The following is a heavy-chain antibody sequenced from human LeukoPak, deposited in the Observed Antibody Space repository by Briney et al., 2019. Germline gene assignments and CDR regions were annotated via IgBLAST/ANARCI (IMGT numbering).Heavy chain of an antibody. CDR3: ARRGNSYGSPEYFQH. J-gene: IGHJ1*01. D-gene: IGHD5-18*01. V-gene: IGHV3-7*02. Sequence: GGSLRLSCAASGFTFSSYCMSWVPQAPEKGLEWVANIKKEGDEKYCVDSVKGRFTISRDNAKNSLYLQMNSLRAEDTAVYYCARRGNSYGSPEYFQHWGQGSRVTVTS. CDR2: IKKEGDEK. CDR1: GFTFSSYC.